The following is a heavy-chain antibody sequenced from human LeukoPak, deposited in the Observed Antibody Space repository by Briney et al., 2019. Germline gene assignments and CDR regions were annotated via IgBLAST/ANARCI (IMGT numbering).Heavy chain of an antibody. J-gene: IGHJ6*02. V-gene: IGHV4-61*08. D-gene: IGHD3-9*01. CDR1: GGSISSGGYY. Sequence: MPSETLSLTCAVSGGSISSGGYYWSWIRQPPGKGLEWIGYIYYSGSTNYNPSLKSRVTISVDTSKNQFSLKLSSVTAADTAVYYCARDYTIFRHDSHGPYYYGMDVWGQGTTVTVSS. CDR2: IYYSGST. CDR3: ARDYTIFRHDSHGPYYYGMDV.